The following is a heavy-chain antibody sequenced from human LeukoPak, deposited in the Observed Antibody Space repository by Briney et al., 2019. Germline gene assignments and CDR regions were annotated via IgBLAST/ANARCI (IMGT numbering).Heavy chain of an antibody. D-gene: IGHD5-24*01. V-gene: IGHV4-38-2*02. Sequence: PSETLSLTCTVSGYSISSGYYWGWIRQPPGKGLEWIGSIYHSGSTYYDPSLNSRVTISVDTSKNQFSLKLNPVTAADTAVYYCARSRGMATIRSAFDIWGQGTMVTVSS. CDR3: ARSRGMATIRSAFDI. CDR1: GYSISSGYY. CDR2: IYHSGST. J-gene: IGHJ3*02.